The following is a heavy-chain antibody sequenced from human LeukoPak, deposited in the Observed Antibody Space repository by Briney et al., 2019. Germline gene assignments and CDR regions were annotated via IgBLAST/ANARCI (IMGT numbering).Heavy chain of an antibody. CDR2: IYADGST. J-gene: IGHJ4*02. CDR1: GFSVSNNY. D-gene: IGHD2-2*01. Sequence: PGGSLRLSCAASGFSVSNNYVSWVRQAPGKGLEWVSVIYADGSTLYADSVKGRFTISRDNSENTLYLQLNSLRAEDSAVYYCVTDPSASQFLWGQGTLVTVSS. V-gene: IGHV3-53*01. CDR3: VTDPSASQFL.